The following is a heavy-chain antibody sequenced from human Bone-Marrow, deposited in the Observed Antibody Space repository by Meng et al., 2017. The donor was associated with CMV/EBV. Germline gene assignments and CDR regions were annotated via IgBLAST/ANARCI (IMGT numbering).Heavy chain of an antibody. V-gene: IGHV1-2*02. J-gene: IGHJ5*01. Sequence: ASVKVSCKASGYTFTGYYMHWVRQAPGQGLEWMGWINPNSGGTNYAQKFQGRVTMTRDTSISTAYMELSRLRSDDTAVYYCARSWGTLGYSGSYLSPFAPWGPGHRV. CDR1: GYTFTGYY. D-gene: IGHD1-26*01. CDR2: INPNSGGT. CDR3: ARSWGTLGYSGSYLSPFAP.